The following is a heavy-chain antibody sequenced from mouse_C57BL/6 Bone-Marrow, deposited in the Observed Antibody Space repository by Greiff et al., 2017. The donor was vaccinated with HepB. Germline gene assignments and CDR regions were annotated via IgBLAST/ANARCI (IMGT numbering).Heavy chain of an antibody. Sequence: DVKLQESGPVLVKPGASVKMSCKASGYTFTDYYMNWVKQSHGKSLEWIGVINPYNGGTSYNQKFKGKATLTVDKSSSTAYMELNSLTSEDSAVYYCAREDSSWFAYWGQGTLVTVSA. V-gene: IGHV1-19*01. J-gene: IGHJ3*01. CDR1: GYTFTDYY. CDR2: INPYNGGT. CDR3: AREDSSWFAY.